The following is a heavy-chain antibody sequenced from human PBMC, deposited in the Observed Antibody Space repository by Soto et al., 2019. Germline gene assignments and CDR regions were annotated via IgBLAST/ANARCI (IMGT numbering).Heavy chain of an antibody. Sequence: SQTLSLTCVISGDSVSSNGAAWNWIRQSPSRGLEWLGRTYYRSKWYNDYAVSVKSRITINPDTSKSQFSLQLNSVTPEDTAVYYCARDKHDYFNRGIGFDTWGQGILLTVSS. J-gene: IGHJ5*02. CDR1: GDSVSSNGAA. V-gene: IGHV6-1*01. CDR2: TYYRSKWYN. D-gene: IGHD4-17*01. CDR3: ARDKHDYFNRGIGFDT.